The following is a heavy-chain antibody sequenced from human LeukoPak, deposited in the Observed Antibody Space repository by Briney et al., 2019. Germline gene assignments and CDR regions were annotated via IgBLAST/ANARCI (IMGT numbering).Heavy chain of an antibody. CDR3: AKDSYSSSWYNDY. CDR1: GFTFSSYA. Sequence: PGGSLRPSCAASGFTFSSYAMSWVRQAPGKGLEWVSAFRGSGGSTYYADSVKGRFTISRDKSKSTLYLQMSSLRAEDTAVYYCAKDSYSSSWYNDYGSQGTRVTVSS. V-gene: IGHV3-23*01. J-gene: IGHJ4*02. CDR2: FRGSGGST. D-gene: IGHD6-13*01.